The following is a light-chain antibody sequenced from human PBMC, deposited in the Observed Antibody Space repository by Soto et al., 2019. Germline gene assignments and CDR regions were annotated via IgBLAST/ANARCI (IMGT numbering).Light chain of an antibody. Sequence: DIQMTQSPSSLSASVGDRVTITCRASQGISNYLAWYQQKPGEVPKLLIYAASTLQSGVPSRFSGSGSGTDVTLTISRLQPEDVATYYCQKYNSALPWTFGQGTKVDIK. V-gene: IGKV1-27*01. CDR1: QGISNY. CDR2: AAS. CDR3: QKYNSALPWT. J-gene: IGKJ1*01.